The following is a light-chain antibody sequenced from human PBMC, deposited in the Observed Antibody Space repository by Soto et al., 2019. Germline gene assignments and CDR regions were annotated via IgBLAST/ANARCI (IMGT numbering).Light chain of an antibody. Sequence: SYELTQPPSVSVAPGQTARITCEGDSLGNKSVHWYQQRPGQAPILVVFDDSDRPSGIHEQFSGSKSGNTATLTFSGVEAGDEADYYCQVWESSTDHYVFGTGTKVTVL. V-gene: IGLV3-21*02. CDR2: DDS. J-gene: IGLJ1*01. CDR1: SLGNKS. CDR3: QVWESSTDHYV.